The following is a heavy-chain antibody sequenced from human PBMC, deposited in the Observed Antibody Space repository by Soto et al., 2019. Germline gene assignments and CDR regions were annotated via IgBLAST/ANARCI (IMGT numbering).Heavy chain of an antibody. CDR1: GGSISSSSYY. Sequence: PSETLSLTCTVSGGSISSSSYYWGWIRQPPGKGLEWIGSIYYSGSTYYNPSLKSRVTISVDTSKNQFSLKLSSVTAADTAVYYCARRYYDFWSGYYFDYWGQGTLVTVSS. D-gene: IGHD3-3*01. J-gene: IGHJ4*02. CDR2: IYYSGST. CDR3: ARRYYDFWSGYYFDY. V-gene: IGHV4-39*01.